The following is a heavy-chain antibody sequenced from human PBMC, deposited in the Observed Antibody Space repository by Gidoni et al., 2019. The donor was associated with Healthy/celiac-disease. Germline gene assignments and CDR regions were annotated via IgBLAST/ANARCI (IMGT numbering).Heavy chain of an antibody. CDR1: GGSFSGYY. CDR3: AGVLRIYYYYYMDV. V-gene: IGHV4-34*01. J-gene: IGHJ6*03. D-gene: IGHD3-10*01. Sequence: QVQLQQWGAGLLKPSETLSLTCAVYGGSFSGYYWSWIRQPPGKGLEWIGEINHSGSTNYNPSLKSRVTISVDTSKNQFSLKLSSVTAADTAVYYCAGVLRIYYYYYMDVWGKGTTVTVSS. CDR2: INHSGST.